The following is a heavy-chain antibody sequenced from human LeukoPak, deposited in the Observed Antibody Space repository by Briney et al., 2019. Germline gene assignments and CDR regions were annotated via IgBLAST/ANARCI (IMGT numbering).Heavy chain of an antibody. CDR1: GFTFDDYG. CDR2: ISWNGGST. CDR3: ARETPYSNTWTDFDF. J-gene: IGHJ4*02. Sequence: GGSLRLSCAASGFTFDDYGMSWVRQAPGKGLEWVSGISWNGGSTVYADSLKGRFTISRDNAKNSLYLQMNSLRAEDTAVYYCARETPYSNTWTDFDFWGQGTLVTVSS. D-gene: IGHD6-13*01. V-gene: IGHV3-20*04.